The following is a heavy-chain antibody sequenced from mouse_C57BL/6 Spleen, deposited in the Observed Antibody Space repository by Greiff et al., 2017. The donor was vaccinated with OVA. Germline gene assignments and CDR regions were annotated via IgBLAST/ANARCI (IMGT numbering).Heavy chain of an antibody. D-gene: IGHD2-4*01. CDR2: IYPSDSET. CDR3: ARGGDYGPYAMDY. Sequence: QVQLQQPGAELVRPGSSVKLSCKASGYTFTSYWMDWVKQRPGQGLEWIGNIYPSDSETHYNQKFKDKATLTVDKSSSTAYMQLSSLTSEDSAVYYCARGGDYGPYAMDYWGQGTSVTVAS. CDR1: GYTFTSYW. J-gene: IGHJ4*01. V-gene: IGHV1-61*01.